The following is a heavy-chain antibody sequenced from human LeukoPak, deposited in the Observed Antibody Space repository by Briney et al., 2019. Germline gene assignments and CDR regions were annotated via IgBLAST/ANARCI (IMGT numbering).Heavy chain of an antibody. V-gene: IGHV3-33*01. J-gene: IGHJ4*02. Sequence: GGSLRLSCVASGFTFRNPGMHWVRQAPGKGLEWVAVILYDGSNKYYADSVQGRFTISRDNSKGTLYLRINSLRAEDTAVYYCARDRSVDYFDVWGQGTLVTVSS. D-gene: IGHD2-15*01. CDR3: ARDRSVDYFDV. CDR2: ILYDGSNK. CDR1: GFTFRNPG.